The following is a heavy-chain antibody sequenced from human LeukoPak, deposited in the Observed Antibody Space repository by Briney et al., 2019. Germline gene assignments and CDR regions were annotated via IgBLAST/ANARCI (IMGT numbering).Heavy chain of an antibody. Sequence: RASVKVSCKASGGTFSGYAISWVRQAPGQGLEWMGGIIPIFGTANYAQKFQGRVTITADESTSTAYMELSSLRSEDTAVYYCARGGITGTCFDYWGQGTLVTVSS. D-gene: IGHD1/OR15-1a*01. J-gene: IGHJ4*02. CDR1: GGTFSGYA. CDR3: ARGGITGTCFDY. CDR2: IIPIFGTA. V-gene: IGHV1-69*13.